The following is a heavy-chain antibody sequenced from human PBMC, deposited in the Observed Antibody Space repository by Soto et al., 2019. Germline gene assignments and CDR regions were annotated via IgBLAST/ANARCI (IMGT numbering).Heavy chain of an antibody. CDR2: IYYSGST. V-gene: IGHV4-61*01. Sequence: ETLSLTCTVSGGSVSSGSYYWSWIRQPPGKGLEWIGYIYYSGSTNYNPSLKSRVTISVDTSKNQFSLKLSSVTAADTAVYYCARPLYSYGPMDVWGQGTTVTVS. D-gene: IGHD5-18*01. CDR1: GGSVSSGSYY. CDR3: ARPLYSYGPMDV. J-gene: IGHJ6*02.